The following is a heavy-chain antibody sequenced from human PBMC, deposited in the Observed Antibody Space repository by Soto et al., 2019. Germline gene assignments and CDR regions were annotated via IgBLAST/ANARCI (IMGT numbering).Heavy chain of an antibody. Sequence: EVQLLESGGGLVQPGGSLRLSCAASGFTVSDFAMSWARQAPGKGLEWVSSISESGTSTYYADSVKGRFTISRDNSKNTLYLQMNSRTAENTALYFCAKDRYDNAAYNCFSEYWGQGTLVTVS. D-gene: IGHD1-20*01. V-gene: IGHV3-23*01. CDR3: AKDRYDNAAYNCFSEY. CDR1: GFTVSDFA. J-gene: IGHJ4*02. CDR2: ISESGTST.